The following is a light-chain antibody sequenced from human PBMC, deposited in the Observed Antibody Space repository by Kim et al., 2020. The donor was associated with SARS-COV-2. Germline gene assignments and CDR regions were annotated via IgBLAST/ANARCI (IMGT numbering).Light chain of an antibody. CDR2: DVT. CDR3: CSYAGTYTVGFWV. V-gene: IGLV2-11*01. CDR1: SSDVGGYNY. Sequence: VTISCTGTSSDVGGYNYVSWYQQRPRKAPQLMIYDVTQRPSGVPDRFSGSKSGNTASLTISGLQAEDEADYYCCSYAGTYTVGFWVFGGGTKLTVL. J-gene: IGLJ3*02.